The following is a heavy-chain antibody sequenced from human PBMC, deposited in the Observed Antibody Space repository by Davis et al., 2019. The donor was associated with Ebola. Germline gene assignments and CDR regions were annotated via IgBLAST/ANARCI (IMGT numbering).Heavy chain of an antibody. Sequence: GGSLRLSCAASGFIFSSYGMHWVRQAPGKGLEWVAVIWYDGSNKYYADSVKGRFTISRDNSKNTLYLQMNSLRAEDTAVYYCARDQGIVPAAHLVYYYGMDVWGQGTTVTVSS. CDR3: ARDQGIVPAAHLVYYYGMDV. V-gene: IGHV3-33*01. CDR1: GFIFSSYG. J-gene: IGHJ6*02. D-gene: IGHD2-2*01. CDR2: IWYDGSNK.